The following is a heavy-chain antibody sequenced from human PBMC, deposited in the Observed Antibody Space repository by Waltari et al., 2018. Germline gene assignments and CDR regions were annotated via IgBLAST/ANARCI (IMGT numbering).Heavy chain of an antibody. CDR1: AFTFGSYA. CDR2: ISGSGGST. V-gene: IGHV3-23*01. D-gene: IGHD6-6*01. Sequence: EVQLLESGGGLVQPGGSLRLSWAASAFTFGSYAMSWVRQAPGKGLEWVSAISGSGGSTYYADSVKGRFTISRDNSKNTLYLQMNSLRAEDTAVYYCAKGTLEYSSSSRYWYFDLWGRGTLVTVSS. J-gene: IGHJ2*01. CDR3: AKGTLEYSSSSRYWYFDL.